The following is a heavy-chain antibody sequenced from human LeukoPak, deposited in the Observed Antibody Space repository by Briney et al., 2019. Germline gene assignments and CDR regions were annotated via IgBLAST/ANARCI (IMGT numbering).Heavy chain of an antibody. D-gene: IGHD3-10*01. CDR3: ARGGITMAYYGMDV. V-gene: IGHV4-34*01. Sequence: PSETLSLTCAVYGGSFSGYYWTWVPQPPGKGPEWIGEINHSGTTNYNPFLKSRVTISVDTSKNQFSLKLRSVTAADTAVYYCARGGITMAYYGMDVWGRGTPVTVSS. J-gene: IGHJ6*01. CDR2: INHSGTT. CDR1: GGSFSGYY.